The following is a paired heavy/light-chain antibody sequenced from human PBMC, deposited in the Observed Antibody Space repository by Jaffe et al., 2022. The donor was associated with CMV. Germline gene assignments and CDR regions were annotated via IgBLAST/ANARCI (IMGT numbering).Heavy chain of an antibody. CDR1: GGSISNYH. CDR2: ISATGGT. D-gene: IGHD3-10*01. Sequence: QVHLQESGPGLVKPSETLSLTCTVSGGSISNYHWSWIRQPAGKGLEWIGRISATGGTTYNPSFESRVTMSLDTSNHQLSLKLSSVTAADSAVYYCSRGVPGTGAAFYYGMDVWGQGTTVVVSS. CDR3: SRGVPGTGAAFYYGMDV. J-gene: IGHJ6*02. V-gene: IGHV4-4*07.
Light chain of an antibody. J-gene: IGKJ4*01. CDR1: QSCSYW. Sequence: DIQMTQSPSTLSASVGDRVIITCRASQSCSYWLAWYQQKPGKAPNLLIYKASNLESGVPSRFSGSGSGTEFTLTISSLQPDDFATYYCQQYYSYPLTFGGGTKVEIK. CDR3: QQYYSYPLT. V-gene: IGKV1-5*03. CDR2: KAS.